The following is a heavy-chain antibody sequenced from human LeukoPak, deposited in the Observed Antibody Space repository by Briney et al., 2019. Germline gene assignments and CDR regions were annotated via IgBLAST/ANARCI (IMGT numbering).Heavy chain of an antibody. CDR1: GFTFSSYW. V-gene: IGHV3-7*05. J-gene: IGHJ4*02. CDR3: ARAPKGWLQLGTEHDY. CDR2: INPDGSEK. Sequence: GGSLRLSCAASGFTFSSYWMHWVRQAPGKGLEWVANINPDGSEKNYADSVKGRFTISRDNAKNSLYPQMNSLRAEDTDAYDCARAPKGWLQLGTEHDYWGQGTLVTVSS. D-gene: IGHD5-24*01.